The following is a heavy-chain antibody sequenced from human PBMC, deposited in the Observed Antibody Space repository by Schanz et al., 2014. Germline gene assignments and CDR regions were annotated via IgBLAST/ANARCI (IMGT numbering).Heavy chain of an antibody. CDR3: AKVAPAATYLDS. J-gene: IGHJ4*02. D-gene: IGHD2-2*01. CDR1: GFTFSSYY. Sequence: VQLLESGGGLVQPGGSLRLSCAASGFTFSSYYMSWIRQAPGKGLEWVSDISDSGDSTHYADSVKGRFTISRDNAKNSLFLQMNSLSAEDTAVYYCAKVAPAATYLDSWGQGTLVIVSS. CDR2: ISDSGDST. V-gene: IGHV3-11*01.